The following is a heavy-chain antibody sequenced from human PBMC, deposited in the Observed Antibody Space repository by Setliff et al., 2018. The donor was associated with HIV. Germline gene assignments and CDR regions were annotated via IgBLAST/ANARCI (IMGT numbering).Heavy chain of an antibody. CDR3: ARPSFGSSSWKNDAFDI. Sequence: GASVKVSCKASGYTLTGYYMHWVRQAPGQGLEWMGRINPNSGGTNYAQKFQGRVTMTRDTSISTAYMELSRLRSDDTAVYYCARPSFGSSSWKNDAFDIWGQGTMVTVSS. J-gene: IGHJ3*02. D-gene: IGHD6-13*01. CDR1: GYTLTGYY. V-gene: IGHV1-2*06. CDR2: INPNSGGT.